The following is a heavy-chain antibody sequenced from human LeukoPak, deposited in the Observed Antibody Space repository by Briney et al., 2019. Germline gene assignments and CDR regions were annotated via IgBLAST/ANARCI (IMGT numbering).Heavy chain of an antibody. J-gene: IGHJ3*02. CDR3: AREIAAATKDAFDI. Sequence: SQTLSLTCTVSGDSISSGDYYWSWIRQPPGKGLEWIGEINHSGSTNYNPSLKSRVTISVDTSKNQFSLKLSSVTAADTAVYYCAREIAAATKDAFDIWGQGTMVTVSS. V-gene: IGHV4-30-4*08. D-gene: IGHD6-13*01. CDR2: INHSGST. CDR1: GDSISSGDYY.